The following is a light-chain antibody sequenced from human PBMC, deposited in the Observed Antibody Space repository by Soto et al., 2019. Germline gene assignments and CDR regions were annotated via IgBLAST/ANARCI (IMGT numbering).Light chain of an antibody. Sequence: EIVMTQSPATLSVSPGERATLSCRASQSVSSNLAWYQQKPGQAPRLLIYGASTRATGIPARFSGSGSGTECTLPISSLQPEDSAGYYCQQYNSWCRTFGQETKVEIQ. CDR1: QSVSSN. CDR2: GAS. CDR3: QQYNSWCRT. V-gene: IGKV3-15*01. J-gene: IGKJ1*01.